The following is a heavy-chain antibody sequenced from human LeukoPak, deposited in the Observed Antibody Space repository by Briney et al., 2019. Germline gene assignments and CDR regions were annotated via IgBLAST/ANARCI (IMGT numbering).Heavy chain of an antibody. CDR1: GDSISTYW. J-gene: IGHJ4*02. CDR3: ARRSYSDYAGCFDY. D-gene: IGHD4-11*01. Sequence: SETLSLTCSGSGDSISTYWWSWIRQPPGKGLEWIGHIDYSGNTNYNPSLKSRVTISVDTSENHFSLKLTSVTAADTAIYYCARRSYSDYAGCFDYWGQGTLVTVSS. V-gene: IGHV4-59*08. CDR2: IDYSGNT.